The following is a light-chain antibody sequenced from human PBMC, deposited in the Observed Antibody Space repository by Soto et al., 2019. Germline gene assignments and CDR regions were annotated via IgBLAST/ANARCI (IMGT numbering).Light chain of an antibody. Sequence: EIVLTQSPATLSVSPGERATLSCRASHSVSVNLAWFQQKPGQAPRLLISGASTRATNIPARFSGSGSGTEFTLTITSLQSEDIAVYYCQQYNNWPLYTFGQGTKLELK. V-gene: IGKV3-15*01. J-gene: IGKJ2*01. CDR1: HSVSVN. CDR3: QQYNNWPLYT. CDR2: GAS.